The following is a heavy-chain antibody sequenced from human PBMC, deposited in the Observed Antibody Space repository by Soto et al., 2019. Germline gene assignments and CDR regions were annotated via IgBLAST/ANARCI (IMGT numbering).Heavy chain of an antibody. Sequence: PGESLKISCKGSGYSFTSYWISWVRQMPGKGLEWMGRIDPSDSYTNYSPSFQGHVTISADKSISTAYLQWSSLKASDTAMYYCAEQQLVPHRDYYGMDVWGQGTTVTVSS. CDR1: GYSFTSYW. J-gene: IGHJ6*02. CDR2: IDPSDSYT. V-gene: IGHV5-10-1*01. D-gene: IGHD6-13*01. CDR3: AEQQLVPHRDYYGMDV.